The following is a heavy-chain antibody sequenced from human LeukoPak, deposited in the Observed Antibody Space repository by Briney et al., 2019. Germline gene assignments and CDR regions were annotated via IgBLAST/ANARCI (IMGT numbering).Heavy chain of an antibody. Sequence: SETLSLTCTVSGGSISSSSSYWGWIRQPPGRGLEWIGSIYYSGSTYYNPSLKSRVTISVDTSKNQFSLKLSSVTAADTAVYYCAREGLHDYGDGQRDYWGQGTLVTVSS. V-gene: IGHV4-39*07. J-gene: IGHJ4*02. CDR2: IYYSGST. CDR1: GGSISSSSSY. CDR3: AREGLHDYGDGQRDY. D-gene: IGHD4-17*01.